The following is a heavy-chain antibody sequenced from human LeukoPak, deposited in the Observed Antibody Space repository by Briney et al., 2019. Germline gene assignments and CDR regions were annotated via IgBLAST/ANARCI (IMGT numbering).Heavy chain of an antibody. V-gene: IGHV1-69*04. J-gene: IGHJ6*02. CDR3: ARDLLSPIVVVVAATPVYYYYGMDV. D-gene: IGHD2-15*01. Sequence: SVKVSCKASGGTFSTYAIHWVRQAPGQGLEWMGRIIPVLRIADYAQRFQDRVTMSADVSTTAADMELSRLRSEDTAVYYCARDLLSPIVVVVAATPVYYYYGMDVWGQGTTVTVSS. CDR1: GGTFSTYA. CDR2: IIPVLRIA.